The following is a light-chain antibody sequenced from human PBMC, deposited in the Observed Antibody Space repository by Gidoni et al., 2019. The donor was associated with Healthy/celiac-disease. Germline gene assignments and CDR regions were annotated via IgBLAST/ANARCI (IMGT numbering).Light chain of an antibody. V-gene: IGLV1-44*01. CDR2: SNN. CDR3: AAWDDSLNGPV. J-gene: IGLJ3*02. CDR1: SSNIGSNT. Sequence: QSVLTQPPSASGTPGQGVTIPCSGSSSNIGSNTVNWYQQPPGTAPKLLIYSNNQRPSGVPDRFSGSKSGTSASLAISGLQSEDEADYYGAAWDDSLNGPVFGGGTKLTVL.